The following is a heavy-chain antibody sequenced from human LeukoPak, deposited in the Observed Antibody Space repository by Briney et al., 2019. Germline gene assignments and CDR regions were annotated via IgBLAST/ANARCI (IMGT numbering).Heavy chain of an antibody. Sequence: GGSLRLSCAASGFTFSSYSMNWVRQAPGKGLEWVSYISSSSSTIYYADSVKGRFTVSRDNAKNSLYLQMNSLRAEDSAVYYCATHILFWSGLFDSWGQGALVSVSS. D-gene: IGHD3-3*01. CDR2: ISSSSSTI. CDR3: ATHILFWSGLFDS. V-gene: IGHV3-48*04. CDR1: GFTFSSYS. J-gene: IGHJ4*02.